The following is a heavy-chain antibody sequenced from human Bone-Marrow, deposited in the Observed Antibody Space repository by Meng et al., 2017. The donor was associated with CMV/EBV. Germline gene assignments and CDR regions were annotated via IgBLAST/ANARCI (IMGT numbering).Heavy chain of an antibody. CDR2: INPNSGAT. CDR3: ARDSASWPSYYYYYYGMDV. Sequence: ASVKVSCKASGYTFTDYYMHWVRQAPGQGLEWMGWINPNSGATNYAQEFQGRVTVTRDTSISTAYMELSRLRSDDTAVYYCARDSASWPSYYYYYYGMDVWGQGTTVTVAS. V-gene: IGHV1-2*02. J-gene: IGHJ6*02. D-gene: IGHD2-2*01. CDR1: GYTFTDYY.